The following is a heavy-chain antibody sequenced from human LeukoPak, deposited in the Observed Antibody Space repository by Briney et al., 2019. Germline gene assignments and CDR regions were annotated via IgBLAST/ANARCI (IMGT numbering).Heavy chain of an antibody. Sequence: GGSLRLSCAASGFIFSSHWMHWVRQVPGKGLQWVSRINIDGSRTIYADSVKGRFAISRDNAKNSLYLQMNSLRAEDTALYYCAKGPHSSSWYNWFDPWGQGTLVTVSS. J-gene: IGHJ5*02. V-gene: IGHV3-74*01. D-gene: IGHD6-13*01. CDR2: INIDGSRT. CDR1: GFIFSSHW. CDR3: AKGPHSSSWYNWFDP.